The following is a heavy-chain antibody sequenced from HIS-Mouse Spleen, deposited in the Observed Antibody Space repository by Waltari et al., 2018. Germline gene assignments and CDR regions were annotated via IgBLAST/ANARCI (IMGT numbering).Heavy chain of an antibody. CDR2: IDTGDSDT. V-gene: IGHV5-51*01. CDR1: GYSFTSSW. Sequence: EVQLVQSGAEVKKPGESLKISCKGSGYSFTSSWIGWVRRMPGKGLEGMGIIDTGDSDTRYSPSFQGQVTIPADKSISPAYLQWSSLKASDTAMYYCARQLYGSGSYDYWGQGTLVTVSS. CDR3: ARQLYGSGSYDY. J-gene: IGHJ4*02. D-gene: IGHD3-10*01.